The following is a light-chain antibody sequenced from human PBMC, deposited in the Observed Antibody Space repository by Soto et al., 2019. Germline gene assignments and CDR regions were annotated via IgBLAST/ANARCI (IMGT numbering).Light chain of an antibody. CDR3: ATWDNTLSAEV. CDR2: GNN. J-gene: IGLJ3*02. V-gene: IGLV1-51*01. Sequence: QSVLTQPPSVSAGPAQTVTISCFGSNSNIGKNYVSWYQQLPGTAPKLLIYGNNNRHSGITDRISGSKSGTSATLGITGLQPGDEADYYCATWDNTLSAEVFGGGTKVTVL. CDR1: NSNIGKNY.